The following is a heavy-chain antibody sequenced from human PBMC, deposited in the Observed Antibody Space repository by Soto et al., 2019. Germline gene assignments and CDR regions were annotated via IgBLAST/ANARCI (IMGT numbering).Heavy chain of an antibody. D-gene: IGHD2-2*01. CDR1: GYTFTVYY. CDR3: ARSSSLIHDIVVVPAAIASYYYGMDV. J-gene: IGHJ6*02. Sequence: GASVKVSCKASGYTFTVYYMPWVRQAPGQGLEWMGWINPNSGGTNYAQKFQGWVTMTRDTSISTAYMELSRLRSDDTAVYYCARSSSLIHDIVVVPAAIASYYYGMDVWGQGTTVTVSS. CDR2: INPNSGGT. V-gene: IGHV1-2*04.